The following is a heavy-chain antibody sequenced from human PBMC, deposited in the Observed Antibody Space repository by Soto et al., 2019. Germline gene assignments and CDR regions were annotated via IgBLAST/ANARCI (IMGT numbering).Heavy chain of an antibody. J-gene: IGHJ6*02. D-gene: IGHD6-6*01. Sequence: QVQLVESGGGVVQPGRSLRLSCAASGFTFSSYGMHWVRQAPGKGLEWVAVIWYDGSNKYYADSVKGRFTISRDNSKNTLYLQMNSLRAEDTAVYYCARAIAARTRRLNYYYYGMDVWGQGTTVTVSS. CDR3: ARAIAARTRRLNYYYYGMDV. V-gene: IGHV3-33*01. CDR2: IWYDGSNK. CDR1: GFTFSSYG.